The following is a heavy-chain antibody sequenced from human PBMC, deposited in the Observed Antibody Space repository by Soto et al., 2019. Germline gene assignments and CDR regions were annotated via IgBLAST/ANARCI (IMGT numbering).Heavy chain of an antibody. CDR3: AVPREVCAIWGNYYYYGMDV. Sequence: GASVKVSCKASGFTFTSSAVQWVRQARGQRLEWIGWIVVGSGNTNYAQKFQERVTITRDMSTSTAYMELSSLRSEDTAVYYCAVPREVCAIWGNYYYYGMDVWGQGXTVTVYS. V-gene: IGHV1-58*01. CDR2: IVVGSGNT. CDR1: GFTFTSSA. D-gene: IGHD2-8*01. J-gene: IGHJ6*02.